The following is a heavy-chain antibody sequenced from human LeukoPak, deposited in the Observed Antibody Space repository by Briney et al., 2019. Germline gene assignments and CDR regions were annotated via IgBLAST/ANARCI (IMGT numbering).Heavy chain of an antibody. CDR3: ARSRLNYYGSANHDAFDI. Sequence: SQTLSLTCTVSGGSISGGGNYWSWIRQHPGKGLEWIGYIYYSGSTYYNPSLKSRVTISLDTSKNQFSLKLTSVTAADTAVYYCARSRLNYYGSANHDAFDIWGQGTMVTVSS. J-gene: IGHJ3*02. CDR2: IYYSGST. CDR1: GGSISGGGNY. D-gene: IGHD3-10*01. V-gene: IGHV4-31*03.